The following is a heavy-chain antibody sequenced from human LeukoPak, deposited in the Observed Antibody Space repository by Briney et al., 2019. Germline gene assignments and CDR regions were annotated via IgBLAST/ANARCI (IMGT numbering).Heavy chain of an antibody. CDR1: GFTFSSYG. Sequence: GGSLRLSCTPSGFTFSSYGMHWLRQAPGKGLEWVALISYDGSNKYFADSVKGRLTISRDNSKTTLYLQMHSLRAEDTAVYYCAKDNVAAAGRYFDYWGQGTLVTVSS. CDR2: ISYDGSNK. V-gene: IGHV3-30*18. CDR3: AKDNVAAAGRYFDY. J-gene: IGHJ4*02. D-gene: IGHD6-13*01.